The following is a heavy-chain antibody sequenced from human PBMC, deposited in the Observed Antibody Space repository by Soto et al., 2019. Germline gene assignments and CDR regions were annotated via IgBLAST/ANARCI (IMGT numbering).Heavy chain of an antibody. J-gene: IGHJ4*02. V-gene: IGHV3-30-3*01. Sequence: QVQLVESGGGVVQPGRSLRLSCAASGFTFSSYAMHWVRQAPGKGLEWVAVISNDGSNKYYADSVKGRFTISRDNSKNTLYLQMNSLRAEDTAVYYCARDLEGSGTFDYWGQGTLVTVSS. CDR1: GFTFSSYA. CDR2: ISNDGSNK. CDR3: ARDLEGSGTFDY. D-gene: IGHD3-10*01.